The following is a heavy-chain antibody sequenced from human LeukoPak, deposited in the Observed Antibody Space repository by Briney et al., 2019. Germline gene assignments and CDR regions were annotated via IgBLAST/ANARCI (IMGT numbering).Heavy chain of an antibody. CDR3: ARDRGELLSGSLGAFDI. CDR1: GYTFTGYY. V-gene: IGHV1-2*02. J-gene: IGHJ3*02. Sequence: ASVKVSCKASGYTFTGYYMHWVRQAPGQGLEWMGWINPNSGGTNYAQKFQGRVTMTRDTSISTAYMELSRLRSDDTAVYYCARDRGELLSGSLGAFDIWGQGTMVTVSS. D-gene: IGHD1-26*01. CDR2: INPNSGGT.